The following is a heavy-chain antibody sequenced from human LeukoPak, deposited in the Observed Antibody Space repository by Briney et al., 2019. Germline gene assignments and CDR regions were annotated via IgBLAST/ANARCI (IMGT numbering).Heavy chain of an antibody. CDR3: AKGLYYYGSGSKIYFDY. V-gene: IGHV3-23*01. J-gene: IGHJ4*02. Sequence: GGSLRLSCAASGFTFSSYAMSWVRQAPGKGLEWVSGISSSGGSTYYADSVKGRFTISRDNSKNTLYLQMNSLRAEDTAVYYCAKGLYYYGSGSKIYFDYWGQGTLVTVSS. D-gene: IGHD3-10*01. CDR2: ISSSGGST. CDR1: GFTFSSYA.